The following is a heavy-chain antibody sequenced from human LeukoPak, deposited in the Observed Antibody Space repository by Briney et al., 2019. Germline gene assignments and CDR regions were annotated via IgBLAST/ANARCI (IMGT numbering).Heavy chain of an antibody. V-gene: IGHV3-49*03. Sequence: GRSLRLSCTASGFTFGDYAMSWFSLAPGKGLEWVGFIRSKAYGGTTEYAASVRGRFTISRDDSKSIAYLQMNSLKTEDTAVYYCTRDPGDYYYYYGMDVWGQGTTVTVSS. CDR1: GFTFGDYA. D-gene: IGHD4-17*01. CDR2: IRSKAYGGTT. J-gene: IGHJ6*02. CDR3: TRDPGDYYYYYGMDV.